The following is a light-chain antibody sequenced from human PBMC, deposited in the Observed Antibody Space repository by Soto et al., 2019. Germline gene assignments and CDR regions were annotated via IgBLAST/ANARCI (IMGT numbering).Light chain of an antibody. CDR3: KQSYSTPWT. CDR2: KAS. CDR1: QDIRND. Sequence: IPTIQSLSSPSASVGARVPITGRASQDIRNDLGWYQQKPGKANKLLIYKASTLKSGVPSRFSGSGSGTDFTLTISSLQPEEFATDYCKQSYSTPWTVGHGTKVAI. J-gene: IGKJ1*01. V-gene: IGKV1-39*01.